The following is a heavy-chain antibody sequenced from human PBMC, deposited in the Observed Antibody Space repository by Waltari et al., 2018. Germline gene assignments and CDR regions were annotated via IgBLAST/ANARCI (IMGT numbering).Heavy chain of an antibody. CDR2: IYYSGST. D-gene: IGHD3-10*01. Sequence: QVQLQESGPGLVKPSETLSLTCTVSGGSISSYYWSWIRQPPGKGLEWIGYIYYSGSTNYNPSLKSRVTISVDTSKNQFSLKLSSVTAADTAVYYCARAPPSGGAFDIWGQWTMVTVSS. CDR1: GGSISSYY. J-gene: IGHJ3*02. CDR3: ARAPPSGGAFDI. V-gene: IGHV4-59*01.